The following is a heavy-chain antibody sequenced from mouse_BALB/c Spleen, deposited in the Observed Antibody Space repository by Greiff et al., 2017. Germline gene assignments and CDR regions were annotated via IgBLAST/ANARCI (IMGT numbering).Heavy chain of an antibody. D-gene: IGHD1-2*01. CDR1: GYTFTSYW. V-gene: IGHV1-7*01. J-gene: IGHJ4*01. CDR2: INPSTGYT. CDR3: ARGGGYGYDYAMDY. Sequence: VQLQQSGAELAKPGASVKMSCKASGYTFTSYWMHWVKQRPGQGLEWIGYINPSTGYTEYNQKLKYKATLTADKSSSTAYMQLSSLTSEDSAVYYCARGGGYGYDYAMDYWGQGTSVTVSS.